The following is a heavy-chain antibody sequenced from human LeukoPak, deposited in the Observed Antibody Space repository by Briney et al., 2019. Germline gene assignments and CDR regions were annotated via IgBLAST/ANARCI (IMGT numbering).Heavy chain of an antibody. Sequence: SGTLSLTCAVSGGSIISPDWFSWVRPPPGKGLEWIGEICHCGSTNYSPSLKSRVTISLDKSKNQVSLRLTSVTAADTAVYYCARNNLYAMDVWGQGITVTVSS. CDR2: ICHCGST. D-gene: IGHD1/OR15-1a*01. CDR3: ARNNLYAMDV. CDR1: GGSIISPDW. J-gene: IGHJ6*02. V-gene: IGHV4-4*02.